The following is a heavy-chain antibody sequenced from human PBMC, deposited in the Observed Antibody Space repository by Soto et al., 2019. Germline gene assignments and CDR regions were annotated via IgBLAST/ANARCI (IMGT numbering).Heavy chain of an antibody. J-gene: IGHJ4*02. CDR3: VKQRGYSYGSNYFDY. CDR2: ISSNGGST. Sequence: GGSLRLSCSASGFTFSSYAMNWVRQAPGKGLEYVSAISSNGGSTYYADSVKGRFTISRDNSKNTLYLQMSSLRAEDTAVYYCVKQRGYSYGSNYFDYWGQGTLVTVSS. CDR1: GFTFSSYA. D-gene: IGHD5-18*01. V-gene: IGHV3-64D*08.